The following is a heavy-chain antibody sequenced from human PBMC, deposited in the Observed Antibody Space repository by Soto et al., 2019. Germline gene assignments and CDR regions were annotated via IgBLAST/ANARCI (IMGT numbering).Heavy chain of an antibody. V-gene: IGHV3-15*01. J-gene: IGHJ4*02. CDR2: IKSKSDAGTT. Sequence: GGSLRLSCAASGFSFTNVWMSWVRQVPGKGLEWVGRIKSKSDAGTTDYAAPVKGRFTISRDDSKNTLYLQMNSLKTEDTAVYYCTASHYGDYVDYWGQGTLVTVSS. CDR1: GFSFTNVW. D-gene: IGHD4-17*01. CDR3: TASHYGDYVDY.